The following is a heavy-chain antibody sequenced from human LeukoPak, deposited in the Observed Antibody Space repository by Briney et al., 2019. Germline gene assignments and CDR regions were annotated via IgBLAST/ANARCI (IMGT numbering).Heavy chain of an antibody. CDR2: ISSSNAYI. CDR3: ARVHRAYQLLSPFDP. CDR1: GFTFNTYT. Sequence: GWSLTLSCTASGFTFNTYTMSWVRQAASRGLEGVSSISSSNAYIYYANSLKGRFTISRENAENPMYLKTNSLRPEDKAVYYCARVHRAYQLLSPFDPWGKGTMVTVSS. J-gene: IGHJ5*02. D-gene: IGHD2-2*01. V-gene: IGHV3-21*01.